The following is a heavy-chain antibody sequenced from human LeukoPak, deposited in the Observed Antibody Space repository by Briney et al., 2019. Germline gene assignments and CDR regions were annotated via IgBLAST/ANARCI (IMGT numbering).Heavy chain of an antibody. CDR2: IYYSGST. D-gene: IGHD5-12*01. V-gene: IGHV4-31*03. J-gene: IGHJ4*02. CDR1: GGSISSGGYY. CDR3: ARHAGVANPFDY. Sequence: SETLSLTCTVSGGSISSGGYYWSWIRQHPGKGLEWIGYIYYSGSTYYNPSLKSRVTISVDTSKNQFSLKLSSVTAADTAVYYCARHAGVANPFDYWGQGTLVTVSS.